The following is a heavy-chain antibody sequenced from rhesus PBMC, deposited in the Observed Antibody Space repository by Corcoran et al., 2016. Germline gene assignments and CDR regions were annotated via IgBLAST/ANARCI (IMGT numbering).Heavy chain of an antibody. J-gene: IGHJ3*01. CDR3: ARADPRLQPYDAFDF. V-gene: IGHV4-160*01. CDR2: IYGTNGNT. CDR1: GGSISSNY. D-gene: IGHD3-9*01. Sequence: QVQLQESGPGLVKPSETLSLTCAVSGGSISSNYWTWFRQPPGQGLEWVAYIYGTNGNTYYNPSLKSRFTISTDASRNQISLKLNSVTAADTAVYYCARADPRLQPYDAFDFWGQGLRVTVSS.